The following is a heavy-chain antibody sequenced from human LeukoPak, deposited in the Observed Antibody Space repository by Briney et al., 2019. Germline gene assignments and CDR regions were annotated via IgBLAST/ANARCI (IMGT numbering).Heavy chain of an antibody. CDR3: ARVERDLGYYYYYMDV. CDR2: IYTSGST. Sequence: SETLSLTCTVSGGSISSSSYYWGWIRQPAGKGLEWIGRIYTSGSTNYNPSLKSRVTISVDTSKNQFSLKLSSVTAADTAVYYCARVERDLGYYYYYMDVWGKGTTVTVSS. V-gene: IGHV4-61*02. CDR1: GGSISSSSYY. J-gene: IGHJ6*03. D-gene: IGHD1-26*01.